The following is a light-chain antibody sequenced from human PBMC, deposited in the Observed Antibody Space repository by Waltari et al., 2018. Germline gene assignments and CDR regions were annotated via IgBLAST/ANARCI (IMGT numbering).Light chain of an antibody. J-gene: IGLJ2*01. CDR2: DVS. Sequence: QSALTQPASVSGSPGQSITISCTGTSSDVGGSNYVSWYQQHPGKAPKLMIYDVSERPSGVSNRFSGSKSGNTASLTISGLQAEDEADYYCNSYTSISTLVFGGGTKLTVL. CDR3: NSYTSISTLV. V-gene: IGLV2-14*01. CDR1: SSDVGGSNY.